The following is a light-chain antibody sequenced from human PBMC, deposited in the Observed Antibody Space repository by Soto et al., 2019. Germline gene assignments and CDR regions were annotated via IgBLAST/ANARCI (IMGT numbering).Light chain of an antibody. CDR1: QSIGSIS. CDR3: QQYYSSSIT. J-gene: IGKJ4*01. Sequence: DIVLPQSPPSLSLSAGERATISCRASQSIGSISFCWYQQRPGQAPRLLIYGASNRATGVPVRFSGSGSGTYFTLTISSLQPEDLAVYYCQQYYSSSITFGRGTGVEIK. V-gene: IGKV3-20*01. CDR2: GAS.